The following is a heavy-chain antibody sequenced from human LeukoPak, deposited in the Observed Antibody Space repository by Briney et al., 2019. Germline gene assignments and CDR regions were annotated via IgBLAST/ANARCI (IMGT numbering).Heavy chain of an antibody. CDR1: GGSISSSSYY. D-gene: IGHD3-10*01. Sequence: SETLSLTCTVSGGSISSSSYYWGWIRQPPGKGLEWIGYIYYSGSTNYNPSLKSRVTISVDTSKNQFSLKLSSVTAADTAVYYCARHFSPLTMVRGVTYYFDSWGQGTLVTVSS. CDR2: IYYSGST. CDR3: ARHFSPLTMVRGVTYYFDS. V-gene: IGHV4-61*05. J-gene: IGHJ4*02.